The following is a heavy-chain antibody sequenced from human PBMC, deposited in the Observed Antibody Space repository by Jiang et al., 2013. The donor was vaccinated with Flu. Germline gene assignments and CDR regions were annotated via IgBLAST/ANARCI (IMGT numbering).Heavy chain of an antibody. D-gene: IGHD7-27*01. CDR3: ARQWGRAGFDY. CDR1: GFTFSSYE. J-gene: IGHJ4*02. Sequence: VESGGGLVQPGGSLRLSCAASGFTFSSYEMNWVRQAPGKGLEWVSYISSSGSTIYYADSVKGRFTISRDNAKNSLYLQMNSLRAEDTAVYYCARQWGRAGFDYWGQGTLVTVSS. CDR2: ISSSGSTI. V-gene: IGHV3-48*03.